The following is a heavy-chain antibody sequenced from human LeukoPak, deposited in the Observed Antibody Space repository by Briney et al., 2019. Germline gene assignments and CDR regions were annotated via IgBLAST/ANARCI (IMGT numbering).Heavy chain of an antibody. J-gene: IGHJ4*02. CDR3: ARGSGGYSSVIDY. CDR1: GYTFTSYY. D-gene: IGHD5-12*01. Sequence: ASVKVSCKASGYTFTSYYMHWVRQAPGQGLEWMGIINPSGGSTNYAQKFQGRVTITADKSTSTAYMELSSLRSEDTAVYYCARGSGGYSSVIDYWGQGTLVTVSS. V-gene: IGHV1-46*01. CDR2: INPSGGST.